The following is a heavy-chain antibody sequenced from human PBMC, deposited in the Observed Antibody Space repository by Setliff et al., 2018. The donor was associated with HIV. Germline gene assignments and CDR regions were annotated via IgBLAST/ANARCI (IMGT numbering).Heavy chain of an antibody. CDR2: ISTSGNT. J-gene: IGHJ3*02. D-gene: IGHD6-13*01. V-gene: IGHV4-4*07. CDR3: AREKTAVPRVVDAFDI. Sequence: PPQTLSLTSPVSGRSLSSYYWSWIRQPAGKGLEWIGRISTSGNTNSNPALKSLKSRVTMSVDTSKNQFSLKRSSVTAAYTAVYYCAREKTAVPRVVDAFDIWGQGTMVTVSS. CDR1: GRSLSSYY.